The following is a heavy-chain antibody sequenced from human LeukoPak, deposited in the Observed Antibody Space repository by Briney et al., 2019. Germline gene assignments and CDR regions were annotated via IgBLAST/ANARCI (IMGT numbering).Heavy chain of an antibody. CDR3: ARVYDGFDY. V-gene: IGHV3-48*03. J-gene: IGHJ4*02. CDR2: ISSSGSSI. D-gene: IGHD5/OR15-5a*01. Sequence: PGGSLRLSCAASGFTFSSYETNWVRQAPGKGLEWVSYISSSGSSIYYADSVKGRFTIARDNAKNSMYLQMNSLRAEDTAVYYCARVYDGFDYWGQGTLVTVSS. CDR1: GFTFSSYE.